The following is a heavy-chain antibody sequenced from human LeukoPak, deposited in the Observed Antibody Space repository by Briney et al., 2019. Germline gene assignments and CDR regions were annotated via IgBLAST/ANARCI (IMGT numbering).Heavy chain of an antibody. V-gene: IGHV4-59*12. J-gene: IGHJ5*02. D-gene: IGHD3-10*01. CDR3: ARDVGTYYYGSGSYYRDWFDP. CDR2: IYYSGST. CDR1: GGSISSYY. Sequence: SETLSLTCTVSGGSISSYYWSWIRQPPGKGLEWIGYIYYSGSTYYNPSLKSRVTISVDTSKNQFSLKLSSVTAADTAVYYCARDVGTYYYGSGSYYRDWFDPWGQGTLVTVSS.